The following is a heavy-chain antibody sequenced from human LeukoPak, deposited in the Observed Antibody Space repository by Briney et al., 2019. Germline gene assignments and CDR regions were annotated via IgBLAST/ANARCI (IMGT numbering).Heavy chain of an antibody. D-gene: IGHD6-13*01. J-gene: IGHJ4*02. V-gene: IGHV3-23*01. Sequence: KTGGSLRLSCAASGFTFSNYVMSWVRQTPGKGLEWVSVISTSGAGTYYAESVNGRFTTSRDNSKNTVYLQMNSLRAEDTAVYHCAKDRLDGAAAEYWGQGTLVTVSS. CDR3: AKDRLDGAAAEY. CDR2: ISTSGAGT. CDR1: GFTFSNYV.